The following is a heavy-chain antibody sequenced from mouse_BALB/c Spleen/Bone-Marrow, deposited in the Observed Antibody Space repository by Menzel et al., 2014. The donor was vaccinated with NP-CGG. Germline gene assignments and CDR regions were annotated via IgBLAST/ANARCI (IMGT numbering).Heavy chain of an antibody. D-gene: IGHD1-3*01. CDR2: VYPSDGYT. V-gene: IGHV1-69*02. J-gene: IGHJ3*01. CDR3: ARGGDNFAWFDY. Sequence: VQLQQSGAELVTPGASVKLSCKASGYTFTTYWMHWVKQTPGHGLEWIGQVYPSDGYTNYSQMFKGKATLTVDKSSSTAYMQLSSLSSEDSAVYYCARGGDNFAWFDYWGQGTLVTVSA. CDR1: GYTFTTYW.